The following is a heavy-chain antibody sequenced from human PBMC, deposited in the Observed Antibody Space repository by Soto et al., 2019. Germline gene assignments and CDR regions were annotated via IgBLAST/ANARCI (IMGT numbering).Heavy chain of an antibody. J-gene: IGHJ6*03. D-gene: IGHD2-2*02. V-gene: IGHV1-69*13. CDR2: NIPIFGTA. Sequence: ASVKVSCKASGGTFSSYAISWVRQAPGQGLEWMGGNIPIFGTANYAQKFQGRVTITADESISTAYMELSRLRSDDTAVYYCARGSEYCSSTSCYNYYYYMDVWGKGTTVTVS. CDR1: GGTFSSYA. CDR3: ARGSEYCSSTSCYNYYYYMDV.